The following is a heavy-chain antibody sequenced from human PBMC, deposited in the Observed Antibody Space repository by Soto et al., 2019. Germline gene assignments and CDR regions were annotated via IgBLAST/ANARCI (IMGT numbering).Heavy chain of an antibody. Sequence: QVQLQQWGAGLLKPSETLSLTCAVYGGSFSGYYWSWIRQPPGKWLEWIGEINHSGSTNYNPSLKSRVTISVDTSKNQFSLKLSSVTAADTAVYYCARVGTGYYYYYYIDVWGKGTTVTVSS. J-gene: IGHJ6*03. CDR3: ARVGTGYYYYYYIDV. V-gene: IGHV4-34*01. CDR2: INHSGST. D-gene: IGHD3-10*01. CDR1: GGSFSGYY.